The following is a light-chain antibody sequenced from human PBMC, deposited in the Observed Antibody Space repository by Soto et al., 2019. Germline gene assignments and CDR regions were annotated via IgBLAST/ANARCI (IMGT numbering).Light chain of an antibody. CDR2: AAS. Sequence: DIQMTQSPSSLSASVGDRVTITCRASQSISSYLNWYQQKPGKAPKLLIYAASSLQSGVPSRFSGCGSGTDFTLTISNLQPEDFATYSCQQSYSTPPYTFGQGTKLEIK. J-gene: IGKJ2*01. CDR3: QQSYSTPPYT. V-gene: IGKV1-39*01. CDR1: QSISSY.